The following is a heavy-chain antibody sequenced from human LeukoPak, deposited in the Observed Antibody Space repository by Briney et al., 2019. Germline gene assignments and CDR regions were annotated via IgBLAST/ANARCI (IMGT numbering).Heavy chain of an antibody. J-gene: IGHJ5*02. CDR1: GGSISSYY. CDR2: IYYSGST. CDR3: ARTIAAYGGNWFDP. V-gene: IGHV4-59*08. Sequence: SETLSLTCTVSGGSISSYYWGWIRQPPGKGLEWIGYIYYSGSTNYNPSLKSRVTISVDTSKNQFSLKLSSVTAADTAVYYCARTIAAYGGNWFDPWGQGTLVTVSS. D-gene: IGHD4-23*01.